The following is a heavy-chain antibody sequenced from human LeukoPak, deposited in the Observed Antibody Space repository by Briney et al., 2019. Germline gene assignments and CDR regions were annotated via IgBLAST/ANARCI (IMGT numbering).Heavy chain of an antibody. CDR2: IASKTYGATA. Sequence: PGGSRRLSCVASGFSFSNYGMNWVRQAPGKGLEWAGFIASKTYGATAEYAASVKGRFTISRDDSKSIAYLQMNSLKTEDTAVYFCSRDQTPYYWGQGTLVTVSS. CDR1: GFSFSNYG. CDR3: SRDQTPYY. J-gene: IGHJ4*02. V-gene: IGHV3-49*04.